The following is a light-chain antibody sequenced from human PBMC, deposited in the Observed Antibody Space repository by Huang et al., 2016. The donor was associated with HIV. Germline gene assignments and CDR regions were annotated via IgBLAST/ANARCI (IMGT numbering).Light chain of an antibody. J-gene: IGKJ1*01. CDR2: GAS. CDR3: QQYKGT. CDR1: QSVSNN. Sequence: EIVMTQSQATLSVSPGERVTLSCRASQSVSNNLAWYQQKPGQAPRLLIYGASTRATGIPARVRGGGSGTEFTLTISSLQSEDFAVYYCQQYKGTFGQGTKVEIK. V-gene: IGKV3-15*01.